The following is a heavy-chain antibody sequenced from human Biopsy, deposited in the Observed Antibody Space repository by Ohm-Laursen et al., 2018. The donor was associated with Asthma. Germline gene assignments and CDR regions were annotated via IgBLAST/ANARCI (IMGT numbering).Heavy chain of an antibody. Sequence: SLRLSCTASGFMFGSFGMHWVRQAPGKGLEWVAVISYDGNHKFYEDSVKGRFTISRDKSKNTLYLQMNSLRPEDTAVYYCAKRRGYSGHDNDYWGQGTLVSVSS. V-gene: IGHV3-30*18. CDR2: ISYDGNHK. CDR3: AKRRGYSGHDNDY. J-gene: IGHJ4*02. D-gene: IGHD5-12*01. CDR1: GFMFGSFG.